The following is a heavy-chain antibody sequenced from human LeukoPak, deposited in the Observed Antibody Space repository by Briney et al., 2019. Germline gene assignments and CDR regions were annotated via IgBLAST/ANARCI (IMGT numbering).Heavy chain of an antibody. J-gene: IGHJ3*02. V-gene: IGHV1-8*01. CDR2: MNPNSGNT. D-gene: IGHD2-15*01. CDR3: ARGLVVLGATSWAFDI. CDR1: GYTFTNYD. Sequence: ASVKVSCKASGYTFTNYDINWVRQAPGQGLEWMGWMNPNSGNTGYAQKFQGRVTMTRNTSITTACMELSSLRSEDTAVYYCARGLVVLGATSWAFDIWGHGAMVTVSS.